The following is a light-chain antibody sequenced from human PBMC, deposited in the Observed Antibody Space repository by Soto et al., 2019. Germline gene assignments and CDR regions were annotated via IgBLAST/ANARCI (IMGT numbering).Light chain of an antibody. J-gene: IGKJ2*01. CDR3: QQYNSYSPYT. CDR1: QTISGW. Sequence: DIQMTQSPYTLSASVGDRVTITCRASQTISGWLAWYQQKPGKAPKLLIYDTSTLENGVPSRFSGSGSGTEFTLTVSSLQPDDFATYYCQQYNSYSPYTFGQGTKLEIK. CDR2: DTS. V-gene: IGKV1-5*01.